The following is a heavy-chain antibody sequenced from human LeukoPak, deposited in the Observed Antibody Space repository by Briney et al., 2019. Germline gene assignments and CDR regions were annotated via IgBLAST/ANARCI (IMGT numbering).Heavy chain of an antibody. CDR1: GFTFNKFA. J-gene: IGHJ4*02. Sequence: GGSLRLSCEASGFTFNKFAMSWVRQAPGKGPEWVAGIGSSGATTFYADSVKGRCSISRDNSKNSLHLQMNSLRAEDTAVYYCARSYGWLPGGMWGQGTLVTVSS. D-gene: IGHD5-12*01. V-gene: IGHV3-23*01. CDR3: ARSYGWLPGGM. CDR2: IGSSGATT.